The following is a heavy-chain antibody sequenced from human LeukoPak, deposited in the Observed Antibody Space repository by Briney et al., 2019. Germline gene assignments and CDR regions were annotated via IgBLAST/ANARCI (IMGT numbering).Heavy chain of an antibody. D-gene: IGHD6-19*01. J-gene: IGHJ6*03. CDR1: GGSISTSIYY. V-gene: IGHV4-39*01. CDR3: AGHGGSGWGHYYYYMDV. Sequence: SETLSLTCTVSGGSISTSIYYWGWIRQPPGKGLEWIVTLYYSGNTDYNPSLRSRVTISVDTSKNQFSLKLSSVTAADTAVYYCAGHGGSGWGHYYYYMDVWGKGTTVTVSS. CDR2: LYYSGNT.